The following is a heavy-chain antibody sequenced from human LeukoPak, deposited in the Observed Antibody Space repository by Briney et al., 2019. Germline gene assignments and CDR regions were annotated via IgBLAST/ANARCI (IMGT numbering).Heavy chain of an antibody. CDR2: IYFSGST. V-gene: IGHV4-59*08. J-gene: IGHJ4*02. D-gene: IGHD2/OR15-2a*01. CDR1: GDSISSYY. Sequence: SETLSLTCTVSGDSISSYYWNWMRQPPGKGPEWIGYIYFSGSTNYNPSLKSRVTMSVDTSKNQFSLKLSSVTAADTAVYYCARGFYSELFDYWGQGILVTVSS. CDR3: ARGFYSELFDY.